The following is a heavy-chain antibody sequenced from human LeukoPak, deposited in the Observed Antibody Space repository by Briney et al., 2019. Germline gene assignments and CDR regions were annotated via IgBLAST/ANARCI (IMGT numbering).Heavy chain of an antibody. CDR3: ARIAVASGYDY. V-gene: IGHV3-23*01. CDR1: GFTFNNYA. D-gene: IGHD6-19*01. CDR2: VSGSGDS. Sequence: PGGSLRLSCAASGFTFNNYAMSWVRQAPGKGLEWVSAVSGSGDSYYADSVKGRFTISRDNAKNSLYLQMNSLRAEDTAVYYCARIAVASGYDYWGQGTLVTVSS. J-gene: IGHJ4*02.